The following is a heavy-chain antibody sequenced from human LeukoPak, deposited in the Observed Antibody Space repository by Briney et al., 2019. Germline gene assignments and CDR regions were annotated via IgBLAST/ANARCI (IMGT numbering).Heavy chain of an antibody. CDR2: ISGGGDST. V-gene: IGHV3-23*01. CDR1: GFTFSSYA. J-gene: IGHJ6*02. Sequence: GGSLRLSCAASGFTFSSYAMSWVRQAPGKGLEWVSAISGGGDSTFYADSVKGRFTISRDNSKNTLYLQMSSLRAEDTAIYYCAKEEYSTRYYYYGMDVWGRGTTVTVS. D-gene: IGHD2-2*01. CDR3: AKEEYSTRYYYYGMDV.